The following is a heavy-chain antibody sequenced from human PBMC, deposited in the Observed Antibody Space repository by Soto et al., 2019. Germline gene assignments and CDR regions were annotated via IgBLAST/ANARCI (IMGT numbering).Heavy chain of an antibody. J-gene: IGHJ1*01. CDR1: GYKITTYF. D-gene: IGHD2-15*01. CDR3: VRGYCTTSPCSGDFQF. CDR2: IHPSGDT. V-gene: IGHV1-46*01. Sequence: ASVKVSCEASGYKITTYFIHWVRQAPGQGLEWMGMIHPSGDTGYAQKFRGRVTMTIDTSTTTAYMELRNLTSEDTAVYFSVRGYCTTSPCSGDFQFWGQGNLVTVSS.